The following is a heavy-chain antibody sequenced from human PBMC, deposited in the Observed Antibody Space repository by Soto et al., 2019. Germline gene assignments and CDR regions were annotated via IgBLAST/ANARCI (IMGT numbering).Heavy chain of an antibody. CDR1: GFTFSNAW. CDR2: IKSKTDGGTT. V-gene: IGHV3-15*01. D-gene: IGHD2-2*01. J-gene: IGHJ1*01. Sequence: EVQLVESGGGLVKPGGSLTLSCAASGFTFSNAWMNWVRQAPGKGLEWVARIKSKTDGGTTDDAAPVKGRFSISRDDSNNTLYLHMNSLNTEDTAVYYCVTVPLVYFSRISCYAYFHHWCQGTLVAFSS. CDR3: VTVPLVYFSRISCYAYFHH.